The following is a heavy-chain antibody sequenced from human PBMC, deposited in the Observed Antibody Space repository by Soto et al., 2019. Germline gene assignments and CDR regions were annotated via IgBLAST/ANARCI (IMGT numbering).Heavy chain of an antibody. D-gene: IGHD2-2*03. J-gene: IGHJ6*02. CDR1: GFTFSSYG. V-gene: IGHV3-33*01. Sequence: QVQLVESGGGVVQPGRSLRLSCAASGFTFSSYGMHWVRQAPGKGLEWVAVIWYDGSNKYYADAVKGRFTISRDNSKNTLNLQMNSLRAEDTAVYYCARDGWIIRTSSDYYYGMDVWGQGTTVTVSS. CDR2: IWYDGSNK. CDR3: ARDGWIIRTSSDYYYGMDV.